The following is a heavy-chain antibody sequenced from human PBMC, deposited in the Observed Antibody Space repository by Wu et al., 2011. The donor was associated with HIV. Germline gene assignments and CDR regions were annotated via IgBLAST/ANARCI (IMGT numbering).Heavy chain of an antibody. V-gene: IGHV1-18*01. CDR2: ISAYNGDT. CDR1: GDSFTNYG. Sequence: VQLVQSGAEVKKPGASVKVSCKASGDSFTNYGISWVRQAPGQGLEWMGWISAYNGDTEYVQKYQGRVTMTTDTSTSTAYMELRRRGSYAYFNNYMDVWGKGTTVTVSS. D-gene: IGHD3-16*01. CDR3: DV. J-gene: IGHJ6*03.